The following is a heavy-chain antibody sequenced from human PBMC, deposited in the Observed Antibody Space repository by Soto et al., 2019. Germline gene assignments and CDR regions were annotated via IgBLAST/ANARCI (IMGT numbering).Heavy chain of an antibody. V-gene: IGHV1-18*01. D-gene: IGHD3-3*01. CDR3: ARADFDFWSGYSPFDY. Sequence: QVQLVQSRAEVKKPRASVKVSCKDSGYTLTSYGISWVRQAPGQGLEWVGWISPYNGNTNYAQKLQDRVTLTTDTSTSTAYMGLRSLRPDDTAVYYCARADFDFWSGYSPFDYWGQGTLVTVSS. J-gene: IGHJ4*02. CDR1: GYTLTSYG. CDR2: ISPYNGNT.